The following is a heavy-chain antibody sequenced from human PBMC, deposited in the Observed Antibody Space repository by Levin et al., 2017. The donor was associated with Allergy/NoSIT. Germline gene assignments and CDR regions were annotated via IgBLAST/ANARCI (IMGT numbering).Heavy chain of an antibody. V-gene: IGHV3-9*01. J-gene: IGHJ4*02. CDR2: ISWNSGSI. CDR3: AKAPYGDYEGGYFDY. CDR1: GFTFDDYA. D-gene: IGHD4-17*01. Sequence: LSLTCAASGFTFDDYAMHWVRQAPGKGLEWVSGISWNSGSIGYADSVKGRFTISRDNAKNSLYLQMNSLRAEDTALYYCAKAPYGDYEGGYFDYWGQGTLVTVSS.